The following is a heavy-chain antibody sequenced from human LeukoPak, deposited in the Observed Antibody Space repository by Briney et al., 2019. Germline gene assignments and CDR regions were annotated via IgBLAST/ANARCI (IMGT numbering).Heavy chain of an antibody. D-gene: IGHD2-2*01. CDR2: IYGGGNT. J-gene: IGHJ5*02. V-gene: IGHV4-61*02. Sequence: PSETLSLTCTVSGGSVSSGTYYWSWIRQPAGKGLEWIGRIYGGGNTNYNPSLKSRVTISVDTSRNQFSLKLSSVSTADTAVYYCARGVGSTSSNWFDPWGQGTLVTVSS. CDR1: GGSVSSGTYY. CDR3: ARGVGSTSSNWFDP.